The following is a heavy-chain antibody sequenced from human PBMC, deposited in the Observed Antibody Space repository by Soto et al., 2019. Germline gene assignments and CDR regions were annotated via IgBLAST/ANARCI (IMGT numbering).Heavy chain of an antibody. CDR2: INPSGGST. CDR3: ARVVGPYYDFLSGDYIGDYYYRLYF. CDR1: GYTFTSYY. V-gene: IGHV1-46*01. Sequence: SSVKVSCKASGYTFTSYYMHWVRQAPGQGLEWMGIINPSGGSTSYAQKFQGRVTMTRDTSTSTVYMELSSLRSEDTAVYYCARVVGPYYDFLSGDYIGDYYYRLYFWAQGTTVTVSS. J-gene: IGHJ6*02. D-gene: IGHD3-3*01.